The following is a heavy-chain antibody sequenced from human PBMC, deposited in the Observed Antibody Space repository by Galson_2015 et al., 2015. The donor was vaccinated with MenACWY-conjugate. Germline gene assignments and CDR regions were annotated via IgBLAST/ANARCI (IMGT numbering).Heavy chain of an antibody. D-gene: IGHD2-21*02. Sequence: SLRLSCATSGLTFSNVWMSWVRQAPGKGLEWVARIKCRTDGGTTDYATPVKGRFTILRDNSTDTLYMKMNRLKIEDTAMYFCTKDRDVGTSGSWFGHWGQGTLVTVSS. CDR2: IKCRTDGGTT. J-gene: IGHJ5*02. CDR1: GLTFSNVW. CDR3: TKDRDVGTSGSWFGH. V-gene: IGHV3-15*01.